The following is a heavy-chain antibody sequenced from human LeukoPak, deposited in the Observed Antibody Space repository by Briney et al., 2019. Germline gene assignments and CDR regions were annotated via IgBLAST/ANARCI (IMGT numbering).Heavy chain of an antibody. CDR2: INHSGST. Sequence: SETLSLTCAVYGGSFSGYYWSWIRQPPGKGLEWIGEINHSGSTNYNPSLKSRVTISVDTSKNQFSLKLSSVTAADTAVYYCAIAVAGTGHFDYWGQGTLVTVSS. J-gene: IGHJ4*02. CDR3: AIAVAGTGHFDY. CDR1: GGSFSGYY. V-gene: IGHV4-34*01. D-gene: IGHD6-19*01.